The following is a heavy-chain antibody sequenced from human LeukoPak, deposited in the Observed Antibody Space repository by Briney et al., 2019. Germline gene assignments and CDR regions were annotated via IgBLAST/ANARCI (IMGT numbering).Heavy chain of an antibody. V-gene: IGHV5-51*01. D-gene: IGHD2-21*02. CDR3: ARGVVVTGIQYDAFDI. Sequence: GESLKISCKGSGYSFTSYWIGWVRQMPGKGLEWMGIIYPRDSDTRYSPSFQGQVTISADKSISTAYLQWSSLKASDTAMYCCARGVVVTGIQYDAFDIWGQGTRVTVSS. CDR1: GYSFTSYW. J-gene: IGHJ3*02. CDR2: IYPRDSDT.